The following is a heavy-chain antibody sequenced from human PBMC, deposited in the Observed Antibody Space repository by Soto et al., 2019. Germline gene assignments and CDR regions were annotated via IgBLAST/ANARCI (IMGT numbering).Heavy chain of an antibody. CDR3: ARAGADETWQRRYFFDF. CDR1: GFTFNSFA. Sequence: QVHLVESGGGVVQPGRSLRLSCAASGFTFNSFAMHWLRQAPGKGLQWVALISYDGSSKYYADSVKGRFTISRDNSKNTLHLQMNSLRPEDTAVYYCARAGADETWQRRYFFDFWGLGTLVTVSS. V-gene: IGHV3-30*04. D-gene: IGHD7-27*01. J-gene: IGHJ4*02. CDR2: ISYDGSSK.